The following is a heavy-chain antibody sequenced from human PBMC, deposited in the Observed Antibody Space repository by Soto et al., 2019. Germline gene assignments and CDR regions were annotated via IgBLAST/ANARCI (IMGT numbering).Heavy chain of an antibody. CDR1: GFTFNSFA. CDR3: AKGFIVVVTAIRPDDTFGV. Sequence: PGGSLRRSCAAAGFTFNSFAMNWVRQAPGKGLEWVAASSGGGGTTYYADSVKGRFTISRDTSKNTLYLQMNSLSAEDTAVYYCAKGFIVVVTAIRPDDTFGVWGQGTMVTVSS. CDR2: SSGGGGTT. V-gene: IGHV3-23*01. J-gene: IGHJ3*01. D-gene: IGHD2-21*02.